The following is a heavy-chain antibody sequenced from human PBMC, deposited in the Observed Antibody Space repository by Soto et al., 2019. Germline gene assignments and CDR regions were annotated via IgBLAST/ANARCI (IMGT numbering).Heavy chain of an antibody. J-gene: IGHJ4*02. CDR2: IIPILGIA. CDR1: GGTFRSYK. Sequence: QVQLVQSGAEVKKHGSSVKVSCKASGGTFRSYKISWVRQAPGQGLEWMGRIIPILGIANYAQKFKGRVTITADKSTSTAYMELSSLRSADTAVYYCARDGLAAAGRGFDYWGQGTLVTVSS. CDR3: ARDGLAAAGRGFDY. V-gene: IGHV1-69*08. D-gene: IGHD6-13*01.